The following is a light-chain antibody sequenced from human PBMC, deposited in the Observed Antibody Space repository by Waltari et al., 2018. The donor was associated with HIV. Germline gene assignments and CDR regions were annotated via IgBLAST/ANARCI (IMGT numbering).Light chain of an antibody. Sequence: QSALTQPPSASGSPGQSVTISCTGTSSDIGGSEFVSWYQQLTGKAPKLMIYERSTRPPGVPVRFSGSKSGDTASLPVSGLLPDDDADYYCSSHVGNNNFVFGTGTKVIVL. V-gene: IGLV2-8*01. J-gene: IGLJ1*01. CDR1: SSDIGGSEF. CDR3: SSHVGNNNFV. CDR2: ERS.